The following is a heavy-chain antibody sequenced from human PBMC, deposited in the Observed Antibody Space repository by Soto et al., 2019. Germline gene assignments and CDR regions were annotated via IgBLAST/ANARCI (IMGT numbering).Heavy chain of an antibody. D-gene: IGHD3-10*01. Sequence: LXLICTVFGASISSSRYYWGWILQPPGKGLEWIGSIYYSGSTYYNPSLKSRVTISVDTSKNQFSLKLSSVTAADTAVYYRAVGTMVRGVIGGMDVWGQGTKVTVSS. J-gene: IGHJ6*02. CDR3: AVGTMVRGVIGGMDV. V-gene: IGHV4-39*01. CDR2: IYYSGST. CDR1: GASISSSRYY.